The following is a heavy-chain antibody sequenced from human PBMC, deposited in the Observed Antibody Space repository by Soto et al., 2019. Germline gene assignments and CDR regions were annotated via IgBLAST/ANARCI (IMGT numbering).Heavy chain of an antibody. CDR1: GFPFSSYA. D-gene: IGHD1-1*01. CDR3: APFTRDTTLVPISY. V-gene: IGHV3-23*01. J-gene: IGHJ4*02. CDR2: ISGIDGST. Sequence: GGSLRLSCAASGFPFSSYAMSWVRQAPGQGLEWVSSISGIDGSTSYANSVKGRFTISRDNSKNTLFLQMNSLRAEDTAVYYCAPFTRDTTLVPISYWGQGTPVTVSS.